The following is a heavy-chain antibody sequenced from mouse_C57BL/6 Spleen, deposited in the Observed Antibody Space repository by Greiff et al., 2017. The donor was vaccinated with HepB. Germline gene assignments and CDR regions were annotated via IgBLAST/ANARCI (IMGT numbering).Heavy chain of an antibody. V-gene: IGHV3-6*01. D-gene: IGHD2-3*01. CDR3: ARDRDGYYFDY. J-gene: IGHJ2*01. CDR1: GYSITSGYY. Sequence: VQLKESGPGLVKPSQSLSLTCSVTGYSITSGYYWNWIRQFPGNKLEWMGYISYDGSNNYNPSLKNRISITRDTSKNQFFLKLNSVTTEDTATYYCARDRDGYYFDYWGQGTTLTVSS. CDR2: ISYDGSN.